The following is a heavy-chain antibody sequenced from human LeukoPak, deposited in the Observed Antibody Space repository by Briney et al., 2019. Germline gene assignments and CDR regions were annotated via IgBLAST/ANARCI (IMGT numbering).Heavy chain of an antibody. Sequence: GGSLRLSCAASGFTFSTYAMHWVRQAPSKGLEWVAVISYDGSNKYYADSVKGRFTISRDSSKNTLYLQMNSLRAEDTAVYYCARKYSSSWPPDYWGQGTLVTVSS. V-gene: IGHV3-30*04. CDR3: ARKYSSSWPPDY. J-gene: IGHJ4*02. D-gene: IGHD6-13*01. CDR1: GFTFSTYA. CDR2: ISYDGSNK.